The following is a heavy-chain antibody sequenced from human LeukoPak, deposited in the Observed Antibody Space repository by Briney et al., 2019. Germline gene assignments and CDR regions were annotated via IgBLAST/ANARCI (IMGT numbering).Heavy chain of an antibody. CDR3: ARSSGWWSLDY. CDR1: GFTFRSHW. D-gene: IGHD6-19*01. V-gene: IGHV3-74*01. Sequence: GGSLRLSCAASGFTFRSHWMHWVRQAPGKGLVWVSRIKGDESYTNHADSVKGRFTISRDNAKNTLYLQMTSLRAEDTAVYYCARSSGWWSLDYWGQGTPVTVSS. J-gene: IGHJ4*02. CDR2: IKGDESYT.